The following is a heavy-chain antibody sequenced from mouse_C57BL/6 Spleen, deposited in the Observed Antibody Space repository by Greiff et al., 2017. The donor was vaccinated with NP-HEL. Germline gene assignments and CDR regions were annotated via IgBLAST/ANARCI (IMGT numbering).Heavy chain of an antibody. CDR1: GYTFTDYY. CDR3: AKREGYYASSWGYFDV. D-gene: IGHD1-1*01. Sequence: EVQLQQSGPELVKPGDSVKISCKASGYTFTDYYMNWVKQSHGKSLEWIGDINPNNGGTSYNQKFKGKATLTVDKSSSTAYMELRSLTSEDSAVYYCAKREGYYASSWGYFDVWGTGTTVTVSS. V-gene: IGHV1-26*01. J-gene: IGHJ1*03. CDR2: INPNNGGT.